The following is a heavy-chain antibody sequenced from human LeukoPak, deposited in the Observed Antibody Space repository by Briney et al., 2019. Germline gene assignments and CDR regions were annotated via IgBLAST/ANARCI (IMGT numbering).Heavy chain of an antibody. CDR3: ARVGLLWFGESFDY. Sequence: ASVKVSCKASGYTFTSYGISWVRQAPGQGLEWMGWISAYNGNTNYAQNLQGRVTMTTDTSTTTAYMDLRSLRSDDTAVYYCARVGLLWFGESFDYWGQGTLVTVSS. CDR1: GYTFTSYG. D-gene: IGHD3-10*01. CDR2: ISAYNGNT. J-gene: IGHJ4*02. V-gene: IGHV1-18*01.